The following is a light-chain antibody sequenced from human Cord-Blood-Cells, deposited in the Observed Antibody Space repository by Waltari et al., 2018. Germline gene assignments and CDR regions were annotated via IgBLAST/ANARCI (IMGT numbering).Light chain of an antibody. Sequence: SYVLTQPPSVSVAPGQTARITCGGNNIGSKSVHWYQQKPGQAPVLVIYYDSDRPSGIPARFSGSNSGNTATLTISRVEAGDEADYYCQVWDSSSDHYVFGTGTKVTVL. V-gene: IGLV3-21*04. CDR3: QVWDSSSDHYV. CDR1: NIGSKS. J-gene: IGLJ1*01. CDR2: YDS.